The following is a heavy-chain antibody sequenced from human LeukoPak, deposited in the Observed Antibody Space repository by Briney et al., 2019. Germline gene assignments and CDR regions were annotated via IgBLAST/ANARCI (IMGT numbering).Heavy chain of an antibody. CDR3: ARDHSGSYPD. D-gene: IGHD1-26*01. Sequence: ASVKVSCKASGYTFTSYGINWVRQAPGQGLEWMGWINPSSGGTNYAQKFRGRVTMTRDTSISTAYMELGRLRSDDTAVYYCARDHSGSYPDWGQGTLVTVSS. CDR2: INPSSGGT. V-gene: IGHV1-2*02. CDR1: GYTFTSYG. J-gene: IGHJ4*02.